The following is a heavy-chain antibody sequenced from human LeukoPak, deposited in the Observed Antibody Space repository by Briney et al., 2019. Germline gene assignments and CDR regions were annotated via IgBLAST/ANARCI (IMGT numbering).Heavy chain of an antibody. Sequence: ASGKVSCKASGYTFTGYYMHWVRQAPGQGLEWMGWINPNSGGTNYAQKFQGRVTMTRDTSISTAYMELSRLRSDDTAVYYCAREGGGTYCSSTSCYSVYWGQGTLVTVSS. CDR3: AREGGGTYCSSTSCYSVY. CDR2: INPNSGGT. J-gene: IGHJ4*02. CDR1: GYTFTGYY. D-gene: IGHD2-2*01. V-gene: IGHV1-2*02.